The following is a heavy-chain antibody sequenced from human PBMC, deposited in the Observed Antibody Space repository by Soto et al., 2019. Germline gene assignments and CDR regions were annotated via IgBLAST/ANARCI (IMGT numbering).Heavy chain of an antibody. J-gene: IGHJ5*02. Sequence: GGSLRLSCAASGFTFSNYAMHWVRQAPGKGLEWVAVISYDGRNKYYADSVKGRFTISRDNSKNTLYLQMNSLRPEDTAVYYCARDASYTSGRYNWFDPWGQGTLVTVAS. V-gene: IGHV3-30*04. CDR3: ARDASYTSGRYNWFDP. CDR2: ISYDGRNK. CDR1: GFTFSNYA. D-gene: IGHD6-19*01.